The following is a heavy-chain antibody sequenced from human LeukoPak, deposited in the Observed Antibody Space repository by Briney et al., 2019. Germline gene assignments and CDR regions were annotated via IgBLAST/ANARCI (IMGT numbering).Heavy chain of an antibody. CDR2: INPSGGST. CDR1: GYTFTTDY. Sequence: RWASVKVSCKASGYTFTTDYIHWVRQAPGQGLEWMGIINPSGGSTTYAQKFQGRVIMTGDTSTSTVYMELRSLRSEDTAVYFCARDHSSEFTSEWVEYGFDIWGQGTVVTVSS. D-gene: IGHD6-19*01. V-gene: IGHV1-46*01. CDR3: ARDHSSEFTSEWVEYGFDI. J-gene: IGHJ3*02.